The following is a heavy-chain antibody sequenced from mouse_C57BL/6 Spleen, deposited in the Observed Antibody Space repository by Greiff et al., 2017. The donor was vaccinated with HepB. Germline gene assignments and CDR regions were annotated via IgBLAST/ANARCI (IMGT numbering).Heavy chain of an antibody. CDR1: GFTFSDYY. J-gene: IGHJ2*01. CDR3: ARVGNWVYFDY. Sequence: EVQVVESEGGLVQPGSSMKLSCTASGFTFSDYYMAWVRQVPEKGLEWVANINYDGSSTYYLDSLKSRFIISRDNAKNILYLQMSSLKSEDTATYYCARVGNWVYFDYWGQGTTLTVSS. D-gene: IGHD4-1*01. V-gene: IGHV5-16*01. CDR2: INYDGSST.